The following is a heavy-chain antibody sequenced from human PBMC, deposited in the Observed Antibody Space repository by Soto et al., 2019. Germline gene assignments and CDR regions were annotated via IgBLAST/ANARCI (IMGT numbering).Heavy chain of an antibody. CDR2: IYYSGST. CDR3: ARHHTIFGVVRINWFDP. J-gene: IGHJ5*02. CDR1: GGSISSSSYY. Sequence: PSETLSLTCTVSGGSISSSSYYWGWIRQPPGKGLEWIGSIYYSGSTYYNPSLKSRVTISVDTSKNQFSLKLSSVTAADTAVYYCARHHTIFGVVRINWFDPWGQGTLVTVSS. D-gene: IGHD3-3*01. V-gene: IGHV4-39*01.